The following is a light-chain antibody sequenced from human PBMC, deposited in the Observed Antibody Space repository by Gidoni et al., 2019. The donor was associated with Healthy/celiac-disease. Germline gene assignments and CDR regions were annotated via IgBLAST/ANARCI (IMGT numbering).Light chain of an antibody. CDR2: GAS. Sequence: EIVMTKSPATLSVSPGERATLSCRASQSVSSNLAWYQQKPGQAPRLLIYGASTRATGIPARFSGSVSGTEFTLTISSLQSEDFAVYYCQQYNNWPPWTFGQGTKVEIK. CDR1: QSVSSN. CDR3: QQYNNWPPWT. V-gene: IGKV3D-15*01. J-gene: IGKJ1*01.